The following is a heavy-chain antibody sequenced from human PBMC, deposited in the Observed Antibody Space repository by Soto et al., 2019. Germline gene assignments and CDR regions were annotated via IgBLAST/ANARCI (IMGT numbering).Heavy chain of an antibody. Sequence: QVQLHQWGAGLLKPSEILSLTCAVYNGSFMGYYWTWVRQPPGKGLEWIGEINHVGSPNYNPSLKSRVAISIDRSKQQFSLRLNSLTAADTAVYYCASLSGGRFLDKGDYWGQGIQVTVSS. CDR1: NGSFMGYY. D-gene: IGHD3-3*01. CDR2: INHVGSP. V-gene: IGHV4-34*01. CDR3: ASLSGGRFLDKGDY. J-gene: IGHJ4*02.